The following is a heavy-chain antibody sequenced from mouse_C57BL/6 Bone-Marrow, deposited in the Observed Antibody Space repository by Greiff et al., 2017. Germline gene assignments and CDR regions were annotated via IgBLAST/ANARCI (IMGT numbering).Heavy chain of an antibody. CDR1: GYTFTSYW. V-gene: IGHV1-50*01. CDR3: AATVFDY. J-gene: IGHJ2*01. CDR2: IDPADSYT. D-gene: IGHD1-1*01. Sequence: QVQLQQPGAELVKPGASVKLSCKASGYTFTSYWMQWVKQSPGQGLEWIGEIDPADSYTNYNQKFKGKATLTVDTTSSTAYLQLSSLTSEDSAVYYCAATVFDYWGQGTTVTVSS.